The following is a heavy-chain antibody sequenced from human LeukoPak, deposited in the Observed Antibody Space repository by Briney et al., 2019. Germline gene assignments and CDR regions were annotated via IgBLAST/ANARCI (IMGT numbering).Heavy chain of an antibody. CDR1: GFTFSSYG. CDR3: ARDSDYGDYMGYFDY. D-gene: IGHD4-17*01. CDR2: IWYDGSNK. V-gene: IGHV3-33*01. J-gene: IGHJ4*02. Sequence: GGSLRLSCAASGFTFSSYGMHWVRQAPGKGLEWVAVIWYDGSNKYYADSVKGRFTISRDNSKNTLYLQMNSLRAEDTAVYYCARDSDYGDYMGYFDYWGQGTLVTVSS.